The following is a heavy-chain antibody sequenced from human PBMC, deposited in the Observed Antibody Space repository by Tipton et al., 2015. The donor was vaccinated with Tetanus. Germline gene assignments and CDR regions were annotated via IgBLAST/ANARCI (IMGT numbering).Heavy chain of an antibody. CDR1: GGSISSYY. J-gene: IGHJ4*02. Sequence: TLSLTCTVSGGSISSYYWSWIRQPPGKGLEWIGYIYYSGSTYYNPSLKSRVTISVDTSKNQFSLKLSSVTAADTAVYYCARARKYSSGWRYYFDYWGQGTLVTVSS. D-gene: IGHD6-19*01. CDR2: IYYSGST. CDR3: ARARKYSSGWRYYFDY. V-gene: IGHV4-59*12.